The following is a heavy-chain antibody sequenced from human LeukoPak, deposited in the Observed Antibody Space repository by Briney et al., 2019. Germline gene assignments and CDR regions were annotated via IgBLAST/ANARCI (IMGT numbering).Heavy chain of an antibody. V-gene: IGHV4-39*01. CDR3: ASGGYYYSSGSYYQTYFDY. J-gene: IGHJ4*02. D-gene: IGHD3-10*01. CDR1: GGSISSSSYY. CDR2: IYYSGST. Sequence: SETLSLTCTVSGGSISSSSYYWGWIRQPPGKGLEWIGSIYYSGSTYYNPSLKSRVTISVDTSKNQFSLKLSSVTAADTAVYYCASGGYYYSSGSYYQTYFDYWGQGTLVTVSS.